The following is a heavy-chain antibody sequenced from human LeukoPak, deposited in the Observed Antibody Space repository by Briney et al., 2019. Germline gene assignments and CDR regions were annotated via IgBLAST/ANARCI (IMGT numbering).Heavy chain of an antibody. CDR2: INQDGSEK. CDR1: GFTFSGYW. J-gene: IGHJ4*02. D-gene: IGHD5-18*01. CDR3: ARDPSRRYTYGYGDS. Sequence: GGSLRLSCAASGFTFSGYWRNWVRQPPGKGLEWVANINQDGSEKYYVDSVKGRFTISRDNARRSLYLQMNSLRAEDTGLYYCARDPSRRYTYGYGDSWGQGTLVTVSS. V-gene: IGHV3-7*01.